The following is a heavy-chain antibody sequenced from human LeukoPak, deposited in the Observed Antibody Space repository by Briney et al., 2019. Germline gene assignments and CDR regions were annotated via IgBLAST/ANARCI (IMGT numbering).Heavy chain of an antibody. CDR3: ARDLRGWFGDLAIDY. D-gene: IGHD3-10*01. J-gene: IGHJ4*02. CDR2: ISSSSSYM. V-gene: IGHV3-21*01. CDR1: GFTFSSYS. Sequence: GGSLRLSCAAPGFTFSSYSMNWVRQAPGKGLEWVSSISSSSSYMYYADSVKGRFTISRDNAKNSLYLQMNSLRAEDTAVYYCARDLRGWFGDLAIDYWGQGTLVTVSS.